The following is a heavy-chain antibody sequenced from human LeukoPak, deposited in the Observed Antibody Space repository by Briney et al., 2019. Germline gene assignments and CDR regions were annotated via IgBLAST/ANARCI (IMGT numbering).Heavy chain of an antibody. CDR3: ARSELMDAFDI. D-gene: IGHD1-26*01. V-gene: IGHV1-18*01. CDR1: GYSFTSYG. CDR2: ISAYNGNT. Sequence: GESLKISCKGSGYSFTSYGISWVRQAPGQGLEWMGWISAYNGNTNYAQKLQGRVTMTTDTSTSTAYMELRSLRSDDTAVYYCARSELMDAFDIWGQGTMVTVSS. J-gene: IGHJ3*02.